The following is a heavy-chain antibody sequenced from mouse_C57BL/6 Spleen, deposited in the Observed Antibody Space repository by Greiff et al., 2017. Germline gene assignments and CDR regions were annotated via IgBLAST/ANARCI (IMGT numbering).Heavy chain of an antibody. D-gene: IGHD2-5*01. V-gene: IGHV1-69*01. J-gene: IGHJ4*01. Sequence: QVQLQQPGAELVMPGASVKLSCKASGYTFTSYWMHWVKQRPGQGLEWIGEIDPSDSYTNYNQKFKGKSTLTVDKSSSTAYMQLSSLTSDDSAVYYCARREALYSNYYAMDYWGQGTSVTVSS. CDR3: ARREALYSNYYAMDY. CDR2: IDPSDSYT. CDR1: GYTFTSYW.